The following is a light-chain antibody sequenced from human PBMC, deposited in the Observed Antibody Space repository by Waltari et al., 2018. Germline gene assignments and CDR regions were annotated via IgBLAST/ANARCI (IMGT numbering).Light chain of an antibody. J-gene: IGKJ4*01. V-gene: IGKV1-33*01. Sequence: DIQMTQPPHSLPASVGDRVTITCQASQDISNYLNWYQQKPGNAPKLLIYDASNLETGVPARFSGSGSGTDLTFTISSLHPEDIATDYCQRYDNPSLTFGGGTKVEIK. CDR2: DAS. CDR3: QRYDNPSLT. CDR1: QDISNY.